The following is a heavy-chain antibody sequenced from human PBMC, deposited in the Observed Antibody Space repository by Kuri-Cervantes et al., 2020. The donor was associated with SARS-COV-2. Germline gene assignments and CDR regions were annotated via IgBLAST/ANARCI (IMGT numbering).Heavy chain of an antibody. D-gene: IGHD3-9*01. J-gene: IGHJ4*02. V-gene: IGHV4-39*01. CDR3: ARGRRYSLPGGLDY. CDR2: VYYDGST. Sequence: ESLKISCTVSGGSISSSSYYWAWIRQPPGKGPEWIGSVYYDGSTYYTPSLKSRVTISVDTSKTQFSLKVSSVTAADTAVYYCARGRRYSLPGGLDYWGQGTLVTVSS. CDR1: GGSISSSSYY.